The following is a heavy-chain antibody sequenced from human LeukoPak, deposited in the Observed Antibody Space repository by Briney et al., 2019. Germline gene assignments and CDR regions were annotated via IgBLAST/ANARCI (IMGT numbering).Heavy chain of an antibody. D-gene: IGHD4-23*01. CDR3: VRGGWELDY. CDR2: IKEDRTAD. V-gene: IGHV3-7*01. CDR1: GFTVRDFW. Sequence: PGGSLRLSCAASGFTVRDFWMAWVRQAPGKGLEWVAHIKEDRTADYYVDSVKGRFTISKDDGKNSLHLQMNSLRVEDTAVYYCVRGGWELDYWGQGPLVPVSS. J-gene: IGHJ4*02.